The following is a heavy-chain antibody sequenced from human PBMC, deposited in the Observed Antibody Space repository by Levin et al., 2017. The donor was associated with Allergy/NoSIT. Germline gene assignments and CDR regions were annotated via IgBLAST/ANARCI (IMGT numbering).Heavy chain of an antibody. V-gene: IGHV4-30-2*01. Sequence: SETLSLTCAVSGGSISSGGYSWSWIRQPPGKGLEWIGYIYHSGSTYYNPSLKSRVTISVDRSKNQFSLKLSSVTAADTAVYYCARGGFWGGTTNFDYWGQGTLVTVSS. CDR2: IYHSGST. CDR3: ARGGFWGGTTNFDY. J-gene: IGHJ4*02. D-gene: IGHD1-1*01. CDR1: GGSISSGGYS.